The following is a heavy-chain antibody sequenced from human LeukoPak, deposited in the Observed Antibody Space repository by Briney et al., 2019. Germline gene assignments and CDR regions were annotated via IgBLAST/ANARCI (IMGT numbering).Heavy chain of an antibody. CDR1: GFTFTSYSMN. CDR3: ARHYGP. J-gene: IGHJ5*02. D-gene: IGHD3-10*01. CDR2: IYDSGST. V-gene: IGHV4-39*01. Sequence: GSLRLSCAASGFTFTSYSMNWVRQAPGKGLEWIGSIYDSGSTYYNPSLKSRVTISVDTSKNQFSLKLNSVTAADTAVYYCARHYGPRGQGTLVTVSS.